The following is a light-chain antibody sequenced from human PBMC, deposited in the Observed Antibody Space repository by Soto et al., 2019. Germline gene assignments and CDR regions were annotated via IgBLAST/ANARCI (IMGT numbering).Light chain of an antibody. CDR2: GAS. V-gene: IGKV3-20*01. J-gene: IGKJ2*01. CDR3: QQYGSSPLYP. Sequence: IMLTQSPGTLSLSPGERATLSCRASQSVSSSYLAWYQQKPGQAPRLLIYGASSRATGVPDRFSGSGSGTDFTLTISRLEPEDFAVYYCQQYGSSPLYPFGQGTTLEIK. CDR1: QSVSSSY.